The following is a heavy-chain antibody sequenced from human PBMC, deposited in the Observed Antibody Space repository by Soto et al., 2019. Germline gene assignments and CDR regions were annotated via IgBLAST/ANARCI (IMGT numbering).Heavy chain of an antibody. CDR1: GYTFTGYY. J-gene: IGHJ6*02. D-gene: IGHD2-2*01. CDR2: INPNSGGT. V-gene: IGHV1-2*04. Sequence: ASVKVSCKASGYTFTGYYMHWVRQAPGQGLEWMGWINPNSGGTNYAQKLQGWVTMTRDTSISTAYMELSRLRSDDTAVYYCATSMPPEYYYYGVDVWGQGTTVTVSS. CDR3: ATSMPPEYYYYGVDV.